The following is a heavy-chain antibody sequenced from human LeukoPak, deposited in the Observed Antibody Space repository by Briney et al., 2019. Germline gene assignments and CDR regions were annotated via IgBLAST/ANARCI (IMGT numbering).Heavy chain of an antibody. CDR3: AKDEGYSYGSPIDY. J-gene: IGHJ4*02. CDR1: GFTFSSYS. CDR2: ISSSNSYI. Sequence: GSLRLSCAASGFTFSSYSMNWVRQAPGKGLEWVSSISSSNSYIYYADSVRGRFTISRDNAKNSLYLQMNSLRAEDTAVYYCAKDEGYSYGSPIDYWGQGTLVTVSS. D-gene: IGHD5-18*01. V-gene: IGHV3-21*04.